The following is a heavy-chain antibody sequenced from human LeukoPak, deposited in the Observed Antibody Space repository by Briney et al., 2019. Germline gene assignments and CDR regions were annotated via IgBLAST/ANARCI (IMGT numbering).Heavy chain of an antibody. J-gene: IGHJ6*03. D-gene: IGHD6-13*01. CDR3: ARVAAAGTYYYYYMDV. Sequence: PGGSLRLSCAASGFTFSSYAMHWVRQAPGKGLEWVAVISYDGSNKNYADSVKGRSTISRDNSKNTLYLQMNSLRTEDTAVYFCARVAAAGTYYYYYMDVWGKGTTVTVSS. V-gene: IGHV3-30*04. CDR2: ISYDGSNK. CDR1: GFTFSSYA.